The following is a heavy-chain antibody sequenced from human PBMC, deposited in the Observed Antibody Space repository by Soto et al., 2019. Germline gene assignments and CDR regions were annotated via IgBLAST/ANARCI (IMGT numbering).Heavy chain of an antibody. CDR3: LYSSSWYYFDY. CDR1: SGSINSNY. V-gene: IGHV4-59*08. J-gene: IGHJ4*02. CDR2: VYYSGST. D-gene: IGHD6-13*01. Sequence: QVHLQESGPGLVKPSETLSLTCTVSSGSINSNYWSWLRQPPGKGLEWIGYVYYSGSTNYNPSLKSRVTISVDTSKNQFSLKVSSVTAADTAVYYCLYSSSWYYFDYWGQGMLVTVSS.